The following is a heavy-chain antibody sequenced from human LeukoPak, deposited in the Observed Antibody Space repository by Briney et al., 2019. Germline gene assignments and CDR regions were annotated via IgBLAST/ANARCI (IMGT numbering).Heavy chain of an antibody. Sequence: GGSLRLSCAASRFTFSDYYMSWIRQAPGKGLEWVPYISGSSNTMYYADSVKGRFTISRDNAKNSLYLQMNSLRAEDTAVYYCARTAIAAAGTALGYWGQGTLVTVSS. V-gene: IGHV3-11*04. CDR2: ISGSSNTM. J-gene: IGHJ4*02. D-gene: IGHD6-13*01. CDR1: RFTFSDYY. CDR3: ARTAIAAAGTALGY.